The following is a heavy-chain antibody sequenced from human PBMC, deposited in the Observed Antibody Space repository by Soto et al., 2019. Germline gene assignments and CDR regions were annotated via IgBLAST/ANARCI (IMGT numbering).Heavy chain of an antibody. CDR2: LYDVDGT. D-gene: IGHD4-4*01. Sequence: DVQLVESGGGLIQPGGYLRLSCAAFGLTVSGKKYIAWVRQDPGKGLEWVSGLYDVDGTYYADSVKGRFTTSGDSSKTIVYLQMDSLRPDDTAVYYCASWHLQEHAYDVWGQGTKVTVSS. CDR1: GLTVSGKKY. V-gene: IGHV3-53*01. J-gene: IGHJ3*01. CDR3: ASWHLQEHAYDV.